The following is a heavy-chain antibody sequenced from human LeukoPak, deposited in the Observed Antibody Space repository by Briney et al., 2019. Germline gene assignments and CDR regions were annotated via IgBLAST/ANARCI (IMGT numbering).Heavy chain of an antibody. J-gene: IGHJ3*02. CDR3: AKDPRYCSGDSCYNAFDI. CDR1: GFTFSSYA. CDR2: ISYDGSNK. V-gene: IGHV3-30-3*01. Sequence: GGSLRLSCAASGFTFSSYAMHWVRQAPGKGLEWVAVISYDGSNKYYADSVKGRFTISRDNSKNTLYLQMNSLRAEDTAVYYCAKDPRYCSGDSCYNAFDIWGQGTMVTVSS. D-gene: IGHD2-15*01.